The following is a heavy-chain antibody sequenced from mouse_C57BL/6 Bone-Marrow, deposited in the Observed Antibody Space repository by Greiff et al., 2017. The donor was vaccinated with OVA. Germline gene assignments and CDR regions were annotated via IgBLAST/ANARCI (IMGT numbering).Heavy chain of an antibody. CDR3: ARPTVRYYAMDY. Sequence: QVQLQQSGAELVKPGASVKISCKASGYAFSSYWMNWVKQRPGKGLEWIGQIYPGDGDTNYNGKFKGKATLTADKSSSTAYMQLSSLTSEDSAVYFCARPTVRYYAMDYWGQGTSVTVSS. V-gene: IGHV1-80*01. CDR2: IYPGDGDT. D-gene: IGHD1-1*01. J-gene: IGHJ4*01. CDR1: GYAFSSYW.